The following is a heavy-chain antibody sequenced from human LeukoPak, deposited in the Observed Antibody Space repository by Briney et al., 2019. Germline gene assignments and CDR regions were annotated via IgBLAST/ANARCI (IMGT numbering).Heavy chain of an antibody. J-gene: IGHJ3*02. Sequence: SQTLSLTCAISGDSVTSNSAALNWIRQSPSRGLEWLGRTYYRSKWYNDYAVSVKSRITINPDTSKNQFSLRLNSVTPEDTAVYYCARVSGIAVAGIAFDIWGQGTMVTVSS. CDR3: ARVSGIAVAGIAFDI. D-gene: IGHD6-19*01. CDR1: GDSVTSNSAA. V-gene: IGHV6-1*01. CDR2: TYYRSKWYN.